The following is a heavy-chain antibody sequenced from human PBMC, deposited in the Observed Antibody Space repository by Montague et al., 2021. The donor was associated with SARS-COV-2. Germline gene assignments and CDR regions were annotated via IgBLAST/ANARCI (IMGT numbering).Heavy chain of an antibody. Sequence: SLRLSCAASGFTLSSYWLSWVRQAPGKGLEWVANIKQDGSEQYYLYSXXVLFTISRDNAKNSLYLQMNSLRAEDTAVYYCARDPYSSSWFDAFDIWGQGTMVTVSS. CDR1: GFTLSSYW. CDR2: IKQDGSEQ. CDR3: ARDPYSSSWFDAFDI. J-gene: IGHJ3*02. D-gene: IGHD6-13*01. V-gene: IGHV3-7*01.